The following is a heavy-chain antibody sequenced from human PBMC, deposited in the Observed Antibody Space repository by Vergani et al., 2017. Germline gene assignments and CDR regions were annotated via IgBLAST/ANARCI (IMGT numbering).Heavy chain of an antibody. CDR2: IYHSGST. V-gene: IGHV4-4*03. Sequence: QVRLEESGPGLVKPPGTLSLTCAVSGDSISSNNCWTWVRQPPGKGLEWIGSIYHSGSTHYNPSLKSRVTISVDTSKNDFSLKVTSVTAADTAVYYCTRQPQEGASGPPSVPTWGQGISVIVSS. D-gene: IGHD5-12*01. CDR1: GDSISSNNC. CDR3: TRQPQEGASGPPSVPT. J-gene: IGHJ4*02.